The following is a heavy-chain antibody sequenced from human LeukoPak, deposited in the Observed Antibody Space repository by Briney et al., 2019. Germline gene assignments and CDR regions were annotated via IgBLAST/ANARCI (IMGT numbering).Heavy chain of an antibody. J-gene: IGHJ4*02. D-gene: IGHD6-19*01. CDR2: FDPEDGET. Sequence: GASVKVSCKVSGYTLTELSMHWVRQAPGKGLEWMGGFDPEDGETIYAQKLQGRVTMTTDTSTSTAYMELRSLRSDDTAVYYCARAGYSSGHKSYYFDYWGQGTLVTVSS. CDR1: GYTLTELS. V-gene: IGHV1-24*01. CDR3: ARAGYSSGHKSYYFDY.